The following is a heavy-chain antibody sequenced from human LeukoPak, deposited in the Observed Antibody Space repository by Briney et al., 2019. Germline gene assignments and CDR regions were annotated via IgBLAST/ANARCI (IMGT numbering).Heavy chain of an antibody. D-gene: IGHD2-15*01. CDR3: ARGPVVVVTYFDY. V-gene: IGHV1-69*04. J-gene: IGHJ4*02. Sequence: SVKVSCKASGGTFSSYAISWVRQAPGQGLEWMGRIIPILGIANYAQKFQGRVTITADRSTSTAYMELSSLRSEDTAVYYCARGPVVVVTYFDYWGQGTLVTVSS. CDR2: IIPILGIA. CDR1: GGTFSSYA.